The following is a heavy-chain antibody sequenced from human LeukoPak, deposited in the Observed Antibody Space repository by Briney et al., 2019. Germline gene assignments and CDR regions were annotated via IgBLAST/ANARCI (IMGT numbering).Heavy chain of an antibody. V-gene: IGHV3-21*01. D-gene: IGHD5-12*01. Sequence: GGSLRLSCAASGFTFSSYSMNWVRQAPGKGLEWVSSISSSSSYIYYADSMKGRFTISRDTSENTLSLQMNSLRAEDSAVYYCAAKGNGYTGTYVFAHWGRGTLVTVSS. J-gene: IGHJ4*02. CDR2: ISSSSSYI. CDR1: GFTFSSYS. CDR3: AAKGNGYTGTYVFAH.